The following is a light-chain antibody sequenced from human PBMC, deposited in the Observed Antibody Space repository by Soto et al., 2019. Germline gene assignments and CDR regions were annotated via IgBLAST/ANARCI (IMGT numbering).Light chain of an antibody. CDR3: QSYDTRLSAHV. J-gene: IGLJ1*01. CDR1: SSNIGAGYD. CDR2: GDN. Sequence: QAVVTQPPSVSGAPGQRVTVSCSGTSSNIGAGYDVHWYQQFPGTAPKLLIYGDNNRPSGVPDRFSGSKSGTSASLAITGLQAEDEADYYGQSYDTRLSAHVFGTGTKLTVL. V-gene: IGLV1-40*01.